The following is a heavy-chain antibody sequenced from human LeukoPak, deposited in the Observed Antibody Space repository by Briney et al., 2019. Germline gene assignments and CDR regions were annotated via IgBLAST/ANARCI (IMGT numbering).Heavy chain of an antibody. CDR3: ARQTGSGLFILP. CDR1: GVSISSSNSY. V-gene: IGHV4-39*01. Sequence: PSETLSLTCTVSGVSISSSNSYWGWIRQPPGKGLEWIGSIYYSGNTYYNASLKSQVSISIDMSKNQFSLKLTSVTAADTAVYYCARQTGSGLFILPGGQGTLVTVSS. J-gene: IGHJ4*02. D-gene: IGHD3-10*01. CDR2: IYYSGNT.